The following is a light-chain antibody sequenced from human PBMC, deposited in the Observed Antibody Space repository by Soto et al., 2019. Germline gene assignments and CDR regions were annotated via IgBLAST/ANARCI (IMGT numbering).Light chain of an antibody. CDR3: QQSYSTPPGT. J-gene: IGKJ1*01. CDR1: QSISSY. Sequence: DIQMTQSPSSLSASVGDRVTITCRASQSISSYLNWYQQKPGKAPKLLIYAASSLQSGVPSRFSGSGSGTDFTLTISSLQPEDFANYYCQQSYSTPPGTFGQGTKVEIK. V-gene: IGKV1-39*01. CDR2: AAS.